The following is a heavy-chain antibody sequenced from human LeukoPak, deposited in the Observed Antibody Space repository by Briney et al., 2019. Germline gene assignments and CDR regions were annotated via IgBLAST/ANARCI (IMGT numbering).Heavy chain of an antibody. CDR1: GYSFTSYW. V-gene: IGHV5-51*01. CDR2: IYPGDSDT. Sequence: GESLKISCKGSGYSFTSYWIGWVRQMPGKGLEWMGIIYPGDSDTRYSPSFQGQVTISADKSISTAYLQWSSLKASDTAMYYCARLHLFYDSSGYYFDYWGQETLVTVSS. D-gene: IGHD3-22*01. J-gene: IGHJ4*02. CDR3: ARLHLFYDSSGYYFDY.